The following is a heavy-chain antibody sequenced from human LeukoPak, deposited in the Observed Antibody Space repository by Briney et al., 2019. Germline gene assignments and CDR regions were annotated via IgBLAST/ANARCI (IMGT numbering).Heavy chain of an antibody. CDR2: IYSGGST. V-gene: IGHV3-53*01. J-gene: IGHJ6*02. CDR3: YVADKYSGYDPYYYGMGV. D-gene: IGHD5-12*01. CDR1: GFTVSSNY. Sequence: PGGSLRLSCAASGFTVSSNYMSWVRQAPGKGLEWVSVIYSGGSTYYADSVKGRFTISRDNSKNTLYLQMNSLRAEDTAVYHCYVADKYSGYDPYYYGMGVWGQGTTVTVSS.